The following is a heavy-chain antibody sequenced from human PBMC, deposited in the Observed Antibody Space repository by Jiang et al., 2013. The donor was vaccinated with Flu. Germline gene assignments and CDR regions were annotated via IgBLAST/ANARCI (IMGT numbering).Heavy chain of an antibody. CDR1: GGISSYY. CDR2: ISYSGTT. Sequence: SLTCTVSGGISSYYWSWIRQPPGKRLEWIGYISYSGTTNYNPSLKSRVTILVDTSKNQYSLSLSSVTAADTAVYYCARRGPALTFDYWGRGTLVTVSS. V-gene: IGHV4-59*08. J-gene: IGHJ4*02. CDR3: ARRGPALTFDY.